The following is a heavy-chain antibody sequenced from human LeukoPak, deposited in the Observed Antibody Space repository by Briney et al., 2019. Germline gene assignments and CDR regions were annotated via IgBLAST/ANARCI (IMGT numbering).Heavy chain of an antibody. J-gene: IGHJ4*02. CDR1: VYTFTIYD. V-gene: IGHV1-8*01. CDR2: MNPNSGNT. CDR3: ARGLMTMRDY. D-gene: IGHD3-16*01. Sequence: GASVKVSFTSSVYTFTIYDINWVRQATGQGLEWMGWMNPNSGNTGYAQKFQGRVTMTRNTSISTAYMELSSLRSEDTAVYYCARGLMTMRDYWGQGTLVTGSS.